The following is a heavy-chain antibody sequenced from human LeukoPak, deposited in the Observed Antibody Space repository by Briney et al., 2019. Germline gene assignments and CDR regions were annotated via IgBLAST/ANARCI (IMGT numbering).Heavy chain of an antibody. CDR2: ISVYNGNT. CDR1: GYTFTSYG. Sequence: ASVKVSCKASGYTFTSYGISWVRQAPGQGLEWMGWISVYNGNTNYAQKFQGRVTLSVDRDTATTYMEVTSLRSEDTAIYYCARDHCSPGTCLGGHWGQGTLVTVSS. V-gene: IGHV1-18*01. D-gene: IGHD2-15*01. J-gene: IGHJ4*02. CDR3: ARDHCSPGTCLGGH.